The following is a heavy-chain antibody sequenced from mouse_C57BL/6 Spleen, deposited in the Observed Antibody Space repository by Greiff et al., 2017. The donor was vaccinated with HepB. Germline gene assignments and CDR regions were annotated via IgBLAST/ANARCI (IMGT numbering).Heavy chain of an antibody. Sequence: QVQLQQSGPGLVAPSQSLSITCTVSGFSLTSYAISWVRQPPGKGLEWLGVIWTGGGTNYNSALKSRLSISKDNSKSQVFLKMNSLQTDDTARYYCARNPYDYDRYAMDYWGQGTSVTVSS. CDR1: GFSLTSYA. CDR2: IWTGGGT. D-gene: IGHD2-4*01. CDR3: ARNPYDYDRYAMDY. V-gene: IGHV2-9-1*01. J-gene: IGHJ4*01.